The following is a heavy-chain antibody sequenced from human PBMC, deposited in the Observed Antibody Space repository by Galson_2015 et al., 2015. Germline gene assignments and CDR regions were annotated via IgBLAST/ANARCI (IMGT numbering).Heavy chain of an antibody. D-gene: IGHD3-10*01. Sequence: SLRLSCAASGLTLSIYAMSWVRQAPGKGLEWVSDISGSTGSTNYAESVKGRFTISRDNSKNTMYLQMSSLRAEDTAVYYCARELYGWYFDVWGRGTLVTVSS. CDR1: GLTLSIYA. CDR2: ISGSTGST. CDR3: ARELYGWYFDV. V-gene: IGHV3-23*01. J-gene: IGHJ2*01.